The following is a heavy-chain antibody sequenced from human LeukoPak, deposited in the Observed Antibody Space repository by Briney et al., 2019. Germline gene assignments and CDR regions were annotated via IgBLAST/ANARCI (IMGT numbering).Heavy chain of an antibody. V-gene: IGHV3-30*02. CDR2: IRYDGSNK. D-gene: IGHD7-27*01. CDR3: ARDLWSWGYGPPGGYYYYMDV. J-gene: IGHJ6*03. CDR1: GFTFSSYG. Sequence: GGSLRLSCAASGFTFSSYGMHWVRQAPGKGLEWVAFIRYDGSNKYYADSVKGRFTISRDNSKNTLYLQMNSLRAEDTAVYYCARDLWSWGYGPPGGYYYYMDVWGKGTTVTISS.